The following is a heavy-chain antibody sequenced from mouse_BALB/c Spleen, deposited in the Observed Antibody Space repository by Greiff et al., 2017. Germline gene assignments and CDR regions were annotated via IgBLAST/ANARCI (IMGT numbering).Heavy chain of an antibody. CDR2: IYPGSGST. Sequence: VQLVESGPELVKPGASVKMSCKASGYTFTDYVISWVKQRTGQGLEWIGEIYPGSGSTYYNEKFKGKATLTADKSSNTAYMQLSSLTSEDSAVYFCHRYSYAMDYWGQGTSVTVSS. D-gene: IGHD2-14*01. CDR3: HRYSYAMDY. J-gene: IGHJ4*01. CDR1: GYTFTDYV. V-gene: IGHV1-77*01.